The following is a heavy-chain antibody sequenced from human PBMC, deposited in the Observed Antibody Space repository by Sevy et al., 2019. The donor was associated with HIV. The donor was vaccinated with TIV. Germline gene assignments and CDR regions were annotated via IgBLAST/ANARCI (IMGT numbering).Heavy chain of an antibody. V-gene: IGHV3-23*01. CDR1: GFTFSSYA. CDR3: AARGSCSSTSCYELYFDY. CDR2: ISGSGGST. J-gene: IGHJ4*02. Sequence: GGSLRLSCAASGFTFSSYAMIWVRQAPGKGLEWVSAISGSGGSTYYADSVKGRFTISRDNSKNTLYLQMNSLRAEDTAVYYWAARGSCSSTSCYELYFDYWGQGTLVTVSS. D-gene: IGHD2-2*01.